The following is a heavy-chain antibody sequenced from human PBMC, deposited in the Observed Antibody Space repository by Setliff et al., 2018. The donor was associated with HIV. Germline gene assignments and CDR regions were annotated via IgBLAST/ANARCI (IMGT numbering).Heavy chain of an antibody. Sequence: GGSLRLSCAASGFTFSSYWMHWVRQAPGKGLVWVSHINSDGSTTNYADSVKGRFTISRDNAKNTLYLQMDSLRAEDTAVYYSARDFMATTNGFDYWGQGTLVTVSS. J-gene: IGHJ4*02. V-gene: IGHV3-74*01. CDR3: ARDFMATTNGFDY. CDR2: INSDGSTT. D-gene: IGHD5-12*01. CDR1: GFTFSSYW.